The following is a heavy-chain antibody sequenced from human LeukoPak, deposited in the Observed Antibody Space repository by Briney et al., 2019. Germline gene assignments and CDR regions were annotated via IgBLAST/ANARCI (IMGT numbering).Heavy chain of an antibody. CDR2: IYHTGNT. J-gene: IGHJ4*02. CDR1: GYSLSDGFY. D-gene: IGHD2-15*01. V-gene: IGHV4-38-2*01. Sequence: SETLSLTCSVSGYSLSDGFYWGWIRQPPGTGLEWIGTIYHTGNTYYNPSLESRITISVDTSENQFSLKLTSVTATDTAVYYCATSGVLYGIQSWGQVTLVTVSS. CDR3: ATSGVLYGIQS.